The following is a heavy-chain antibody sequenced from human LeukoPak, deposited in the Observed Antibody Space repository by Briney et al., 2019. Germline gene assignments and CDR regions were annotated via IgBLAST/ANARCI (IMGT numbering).Heavy chain of an antibody. Sequence: PGGSLRLSCAASGFTFSNYRMSWVRRAPGKGLEWLANIRQDGNEKYYVDSVKGRFTISRDNAKNSLYLQMDNLRVEDTAVYYCWCRVSDIWGQGTVVAVS. J-gene: IGHJ3*02. CDR1: GFTFSNYR. D-gene: IGHD4/OR15-4a*01. V-gene: IGHV3-7*01. CDR3: WCRVSDI. CDR2: IRQDGNEK.